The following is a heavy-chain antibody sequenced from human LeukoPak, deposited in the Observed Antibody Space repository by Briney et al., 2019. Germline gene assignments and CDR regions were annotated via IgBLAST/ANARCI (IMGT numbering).Heavy chain of an antibody. Sequence: PGGSLRLSCAASGFTFSSYAMHWVRQAPGKGLEWVAVISYDGSNKYYADSVKGRFTISRDNSKNTLYLQMNSLRAEDTAVYYCARRRTLSAFDIWGQGTMVTVSS. CDR1: GFTFSSYA. V-gene: IGHV3-30-3*01. CDR2: ISYDGSNK. D-gene: IGHD3/OR15-3a*01. J-gene: IGHJ3*02. CDR3: ARRRTLSAFDI.